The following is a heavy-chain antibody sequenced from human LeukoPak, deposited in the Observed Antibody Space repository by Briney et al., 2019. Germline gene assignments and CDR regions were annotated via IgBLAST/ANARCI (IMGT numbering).Heavy chain of an antibody. V-gene: IGHV3-11*04. CDR1: GFTFSNFY. Sequence: GGSLRLSCAVSGFTFSNFYMSWIRQPPGKGLELVSYISGSGNTIYYADSVKGRFTVSRDNSKNTLYLQMNSLRAEDTAVYYCARENYHDSSGLGYWGQGTLVTVSS. D-gene: IGHD3-22*01. J-gene: IGHJ4*02. CDR2: ISGSGNTI. CDR3: ARENYHDSSGLGY.